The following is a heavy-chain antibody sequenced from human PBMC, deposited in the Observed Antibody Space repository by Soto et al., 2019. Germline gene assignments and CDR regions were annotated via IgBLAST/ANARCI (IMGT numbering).Heavy chain of an antibody. CDR2: IRSKADNYAT. CDR1: GFTFSVSA. D-gene: IGHD1-26*01. V-gene: IGHV3-73*02. J-gene: IGHJ6*02. Sequence: EVQLVESGGGLVQPGGSLKLSCAVSGFTFSVSAIHWVRQASGKGLEWVGRIRSKADNYATAYGASVKVRFSISRDDSKNTAYLQMNSLNTEDTAVYYCARLAEWEYYDGMDVWGQGTTVSVSS. CDR3: ARLAEWEYYDGMDV.